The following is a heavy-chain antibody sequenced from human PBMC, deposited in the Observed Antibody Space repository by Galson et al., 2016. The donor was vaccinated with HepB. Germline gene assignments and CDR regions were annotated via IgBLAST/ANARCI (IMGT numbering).Heavy chain of an antibody. CDR2: IWYDGSNK. CDR1: GFTFSSYG. J-gene: IGHJ4*02. D-gene: IGHD6-13*01. V-gene: IGHV3-33*01. CDR3: AGESSIAAAGVLDY. Sequence: SLRLSCAASGFTFSSYGMHWVRQAPGKGLEWVAVIWYDGSNKYYADSVKGRFTISRDNSKSTLYLQMNSLRAEDTAVYYCAGESSIAAAGVLDYWGQGTLVTVSS.